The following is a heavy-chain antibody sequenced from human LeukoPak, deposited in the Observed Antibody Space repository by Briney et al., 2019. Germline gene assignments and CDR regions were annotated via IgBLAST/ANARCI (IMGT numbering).Heavy chain of an antibody. CDR3: ARGFFNFDY. V-gene: IGHV3-66*02. J-gene: IGHJ4*02. D-gene: IGHD3-3*01. CDR2: IYSGGDT. Sequence: PGGSLRLSCAASGFSASGYYLSWVRQAPGKGLEWVSVIYSGGDTSYVDSVKGRFTISRDNSKNTVHLQMNSLRPEDTAVYCCARGFFNFDYWGQGILVTVSS. CDR1: GFSASGYY.